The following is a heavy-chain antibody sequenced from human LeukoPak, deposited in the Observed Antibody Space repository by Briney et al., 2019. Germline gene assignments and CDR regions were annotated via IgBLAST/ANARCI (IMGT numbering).Heavy chain of an antibody. Sequence: PSQTLSLTCTVSGGSISSGDYYWSWIRQPPGKGLEWIGYIYYSGSTYYNPSLKSRVTISVDTSKNQFSLKLSSVTAADTAVYYCARSTQTGDPNFDCWGQGTLVTVSS. CDR3: ARSTQTGDPNFDC. CDR1: GGSISSGDYY. D-gene: IGHD7-27*01. CDR2: IYYSGST. J-gene: IGHJ4*02. V-gene: IGHV4-30-4*08.